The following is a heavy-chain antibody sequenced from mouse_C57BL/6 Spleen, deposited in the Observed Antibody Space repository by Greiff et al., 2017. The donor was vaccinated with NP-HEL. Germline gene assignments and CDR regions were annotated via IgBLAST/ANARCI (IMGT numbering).Heavy chain of an antibody. Sequence: EVKLMESGGDLVKPGGSLKLSCAASGFTFSSYGMSWVRQTPDKRLEWVATISSGGSYTYYPDSVKGRFTISRDNAKNTLYLQMSSLKSEDTAMYYCASIYYDYDGIAYWGQGTLVTVSA. D-gene: IGHD2-4*01. CDR3: ASIYYDYDGIAY. CDR1: GFTFSSYG. V-gene: IGHV5-6*01. J-gene: IGHJ3*01. CDR2: ISSGGSYT.